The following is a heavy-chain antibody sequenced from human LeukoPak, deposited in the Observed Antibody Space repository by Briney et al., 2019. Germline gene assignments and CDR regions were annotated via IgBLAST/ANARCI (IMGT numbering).Heavy chain of an antibody. CDR2: IVPTLGTA. V-gene: IGHV1-69*01. Sequence: ASLKVSCKVFGDXFSSSAISWGRQAPGQGLECMGGIVPTLGTANYSRKFRGRVTIAAAESTSTAYMELSSLTSDDTAVYYCAHTLPGGINFSFDYWGQGTLVTVSS. CDR3: AHTLPGGINFSFDY. CDR1: GDXFSSSA. J-gene: IGHJ4*02. D-gene: IGHD1-26*01.